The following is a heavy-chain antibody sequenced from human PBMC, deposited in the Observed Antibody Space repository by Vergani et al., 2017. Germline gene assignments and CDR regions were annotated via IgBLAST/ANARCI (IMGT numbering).Heavy chain of an antibody. J-gene: IGHJ5*02. V-gene: IGHV1-69*04. Sequence: QVQLVQSGAEVKKPGSSVKVSCKASGGTFSSYAISWVRQAPGQGLEWMGRIIPILGIANYAQKFQGRVTITADKSTSTAYMELSSLRSEDTAGYYCARLVGNDFWSGSIWFDPWGQGTLVTVSS. CDR3: ARLVGNDFWSGSIWFDP. CDR1: GGTFSSYA. D-gene: IGHD3-3*01. CDR2: IIPILGIA.